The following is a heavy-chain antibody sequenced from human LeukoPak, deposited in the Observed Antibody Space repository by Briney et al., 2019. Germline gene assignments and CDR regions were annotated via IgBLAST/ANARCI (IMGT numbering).Heavy chain of an antibody. CDR3: ARTRGRGPEGYFDY. CDR1: GFTFSDSY. Sequence: GGSLRLSCAVSGFTFSDSYISWIRQAPGKGLEWVSYISPSSSDTNYADSVKGRFTISRDNAKNSLYLQMNSLRAEDTAVYYCARTRGRGPEGYFDYWGQGTLVTVSS. V-gene: IGHV3-11*03. J-gene: IGHJ4*02. D-gene: IGHD3-10*01. CDR2: ISPSSSDT.